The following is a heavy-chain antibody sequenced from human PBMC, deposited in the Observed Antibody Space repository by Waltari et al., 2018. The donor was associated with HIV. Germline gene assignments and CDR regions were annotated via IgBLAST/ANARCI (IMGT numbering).Heavy chain of an antibody. Sequence: QVQLQQWGAGLLKPSETLSLTCAVYGGSFSGYYWSWIRQPPGKGLEWIGEINHSGSTDDIPSLKSEDTISVDASKNQCSLKLSTVTAADTAVYYCARVSHNDWILYYYYYGMDVWGQGTTVTVSS. CDR2: INHSGST. CDR1: GGSFSGYY. V-gene: IGHV4-34*01. J-gene: IGHJ6*02. CDR3: ARVSHNDWILYYYYYGMDV. D-gene: IGHD1-1*01.